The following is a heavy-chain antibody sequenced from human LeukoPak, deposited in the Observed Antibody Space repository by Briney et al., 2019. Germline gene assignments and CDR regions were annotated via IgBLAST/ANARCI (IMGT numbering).Heavy chain of an antibody. Sequence: PSETLSLTCTVSGGSISSSSYYWGWIRQPPGKGLEWIGSIYYSGSTYYNPSLKSRVTISVDTSKNQFSLKPSSVTAADTAVYYCARRLAATTFRWFDPWGQGTLVTVSS. D-gene: IGHD2-15*01. CDR3: ARRLAATTFRWFDP. V-gene: IGHV4-39*01. CDR2: IYYSGST. CDR1: GGSISSSSYY. J-gene: IGHJ5*02.